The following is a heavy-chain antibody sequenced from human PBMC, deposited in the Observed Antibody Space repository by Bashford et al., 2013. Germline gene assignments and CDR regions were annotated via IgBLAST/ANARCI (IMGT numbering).Heavy chain of an antibody. CDR3: ARDRNDFWSGYRINWFDP. CDR2: IIPIFGTA. D-gene: IGHD3-3*01. Sequence: SVKVSCKASGGTFSSYAISWVRQAPGQGLEWMGGIIPIFGTANYAQKFQGRVTITADESTSTAYMELSSLRSEDTAVYYCARDRNDFWSGYRINWFDPWGQGTLVTVSS. CDR1: GGTFSSYA. V-gene: IGHV1-69*13. J-gene: IGHJ5*02.